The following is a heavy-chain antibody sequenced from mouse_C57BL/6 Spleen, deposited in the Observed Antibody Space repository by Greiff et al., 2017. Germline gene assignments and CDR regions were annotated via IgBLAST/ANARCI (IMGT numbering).Heavy chain of an antibody. J-gene: IGHJ3*01. D-gene: IGHD1-1*01. CDR3: ARERDYYGSSAWFAY. V-gene: IGHV1-18*01. CDR1: GYTFTDYN. CDR2: INPNNGGT. Sequence: VQLQQSGPELVKPGASVKIPCKASGYTFTDYNMDWVKQSHGKSLEWIGDINPNNGGTIYNQKFKGKATLTVDKSSSTAYMELRSLTSEDTAVYYCARERDYYGSSAWFAYWGQGTLVTVSA.